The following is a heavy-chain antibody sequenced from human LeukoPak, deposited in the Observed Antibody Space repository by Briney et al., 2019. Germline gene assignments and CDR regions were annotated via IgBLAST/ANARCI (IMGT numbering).Heavy chain of an antibody. J-gene: IGHJ4*02. Sequence: GASVKVSCKASGYTFTGYYMHWVRQAPGQGLEWMGWINPNSGGTNYAQKFQGRVTMTRDTSISTAYMELSRLRSDGTAVYYCARDQYCSGGSCPNYFDYWGQGTLVTVSS. CDR1: GYTFTGYY. D-gene: IGHD2-15*01. V-gene: IGHV1-2*02. CDR2: INPNSGGT. CDR3: ARDQYCSGGSCPNYFDY.